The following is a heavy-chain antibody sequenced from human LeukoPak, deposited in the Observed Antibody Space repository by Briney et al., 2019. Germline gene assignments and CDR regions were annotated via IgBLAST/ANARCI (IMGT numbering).Heavy chain of an antibody. V-gene: IGHV3-74*03. CDR2: VSDDGSTT. J-gene: IGHJ3*02. D-gene: IGHD1-1*01. CDR1: GFTFSSFW. Sequence: PGGSLRLSCAASGFTFSSFWMHWVRQAPGKGLVWVSRVSDDGSTTTYADSVKGRFTISRDNAKNTLYLQLNSLRPDDTAVYYCVRHNAARAFDTWGQGTMVIVSS. CDR3: VRHNAARAFDT.